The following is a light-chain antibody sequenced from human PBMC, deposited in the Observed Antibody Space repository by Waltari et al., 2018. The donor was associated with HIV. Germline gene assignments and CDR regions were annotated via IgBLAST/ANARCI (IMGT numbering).Light chain of an antibody. V-gene: IGLV1-47*01. CDR1: TSNIASDS. CDR3: AAWTDIMSGWL. CDR2: RGD. Sequence: TQSPSASGAPGPRVTLPCSAATSNIASDSTYWYQQVPGTAPKLLIFRGDQRPSGVPDRFSGSKSGASSSLAISGLQSDDEADYYCAAWTDIMSGWLFGGGTKLTVL. J-gene: IGLJ3*02.